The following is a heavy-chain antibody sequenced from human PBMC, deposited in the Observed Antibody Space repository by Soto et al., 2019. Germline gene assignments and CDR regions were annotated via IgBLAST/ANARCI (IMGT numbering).Heavy chain of an antibody. V-gene: IGHV4-59*12. J-gene: IGHJ4*02. D-gene: IGHD7-27*01. CDR3: AREASSGGSNFIYVFDY. CDR2: IYYSGST. Sequence: PSETLSLTCTVSGGSISSYYWSWIRQPPGKGLEWIGYIYYSGSTNYNPSLKSRVTISVDTSKNQFSLKLSSVTAADTAVYYCAREASSGGSNFIYVFDYWGQGTLVTGSS. CDR1: GGSISSYY.